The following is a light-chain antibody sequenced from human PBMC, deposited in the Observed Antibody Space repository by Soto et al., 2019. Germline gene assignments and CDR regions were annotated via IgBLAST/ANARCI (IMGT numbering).Light chain of an antibody. J-gene: IGLJ1*01. CDR1: SSDVGGYNY. CDR3: SSYTSSSTPYV. Sequence: QSALTQSASVSGSPGQSITISCTGTSSDVGGYNYVSWYQQHPGKAPKLMIYDVSNRPSGVSNRFSGSKSGNMASLTISGLQAEDEADYYCSSYTSSSTPYVFGTGTKLTVL. CDR2: DVS. V-gene: IGLV2-14*01.